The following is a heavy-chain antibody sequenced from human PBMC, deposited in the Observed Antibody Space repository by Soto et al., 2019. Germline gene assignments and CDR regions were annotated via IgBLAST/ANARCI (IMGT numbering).Heavy chain of an antibody. Sequence: ASVKVSCKASGSPLPSQDVHGVRQAPGQGLEWMRIINPLDGSTSYAQKFQGRVTMTRDTPTGTVYMELSSLRSEDTAVYYCARGQGFWSGYHYYHGLDVWGPGTTVTVSS. J-gene: IGHJ6*02. V-gene: IGHV1-46*01. CDR3: ARGQGFWSGYHYYHGLDV. D-gene: IGHD3-3*01. CDR2: INPLDGST. CDR1: GSPLPSQD.